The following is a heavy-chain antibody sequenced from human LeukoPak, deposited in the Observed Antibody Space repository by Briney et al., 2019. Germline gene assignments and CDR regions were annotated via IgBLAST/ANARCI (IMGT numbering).Heavy chain of an antibody. CDR2: IYYSGST. Sequence: SETLSLTCTVSGGSISSGDYYWSWIRQPPGKGLEWIGYIYYSGSTYYSPSLRSRITISVDTSKKQVSLRLSSVTAADTAVYYCARESTGTGRYHWYDLWGQGTLVTVSS. V-gene: IGHV4-30-4*01. D-gene: IGHD3-9*01. J-gene: IGHJ5*02. CDR1: GGSISSGDYY. CDR3: ARESTGTGRYHWYDL.